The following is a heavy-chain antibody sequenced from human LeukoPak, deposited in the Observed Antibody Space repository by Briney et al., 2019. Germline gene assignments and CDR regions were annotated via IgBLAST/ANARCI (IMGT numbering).Heavy chain of an antibody. CDR3: ARHPLYRNIAVAGTVDY. J-gene: IGHJ4*02. CDR1: GGSISSSSYY. V-gene: IGHV4-39*01. CDR2: FYYSGST. Sequence: PSETLYLTCTVSGGSISSSSYYWGWIRQPPGKGLEWIGSFYYSGSTYYNPSLKSRVTISVDTSKNQFSLELSSVTAADTAVYYCARHPLYRNIAVAGTVDYWGQGTLVTVSS. D-gene: IGHD6-19*01.